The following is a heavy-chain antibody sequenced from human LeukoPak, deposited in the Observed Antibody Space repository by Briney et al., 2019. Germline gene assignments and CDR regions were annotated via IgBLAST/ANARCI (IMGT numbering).Heavy chain of an antibody. D-gene: IGHD2-15*01. CDR1: GGSFSGYY. CDR3: ARRLLGYCSGGSCYSAYFQH. V-gene: IGHV4-34*01. CDR2: INHSGST. J-gene: IGHJ1*01. Sequence: AETLSLTCAVYGGSFSGYYWSWIRQPPGKGLEWIGEINHSGSTNSNPSLKSGVTISVDTSKNQFSLKLSSVTAADTAVYYCARRLLGYCSGGSCYSAYFQHGGQGTLVTVSP.